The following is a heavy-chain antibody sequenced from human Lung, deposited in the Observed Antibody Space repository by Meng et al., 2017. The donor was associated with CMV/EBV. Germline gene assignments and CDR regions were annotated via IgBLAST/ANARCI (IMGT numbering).Heavy chain of an antibody. CDR1: GGSISSSSYY. D-gene: IGHD1-26*01. Sequence: GSLRLXCTVSGGSISSSSYYWGWIRQPPGKGLEWIGSIYYSGSTYYNPSLKSRVTISVDTSKNQFSLKLSSVTAADTAVYYCARGSLGLGAMDQRDYWGQGTXVTVSS. CDR2: IYYSGST. J-gene: IGHJ4*02. V-gene: IGHV4-39*07. CDR3: ARGSLGLGAMDQRDY.